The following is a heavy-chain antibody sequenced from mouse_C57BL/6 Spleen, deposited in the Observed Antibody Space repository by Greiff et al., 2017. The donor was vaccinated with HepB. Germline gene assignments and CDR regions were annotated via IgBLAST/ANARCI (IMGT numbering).Heavy chain of an antibody. CDR2: IDPSDSYT. J-gene: IGHJ2*01. V-gene: IGHV1-69*01. CDR1: GYTFTSYW. D-gene: IGHD1-1*01. CDR3: ARGRAYYSYYFDY. Sequence: QVQLKQPGAELVMPGASVKLSCKASGYTFTSYWMHWVKQRPGQGLEWIGEIDPSDSYTNYNQKFKGKSTLTVDKSSSTAYMQLSSLTAEDSAVYYCARGRAYYSYYFDYWGQGTTLTVSS.